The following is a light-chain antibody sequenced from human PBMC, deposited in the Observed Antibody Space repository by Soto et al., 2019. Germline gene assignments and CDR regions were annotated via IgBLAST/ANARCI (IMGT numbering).Light chain of an antibody. Sequence: QSALTQPASVSGSPGQSITISCAGTNTDVGGYNYVSWYQHHPGKAPKLIIYEVSNRPSGVSNRFSGSKSGDTASLTISGLQAEDEADYYCTSYTSSNTLVIFGGGTKLTVL. V-gene: IGLV2-14*01. CDR3: TSYTSSNTLVI. J-gene: IGLJ2*01. CDR2: EVS. CDR1: NTDVGGYNY.